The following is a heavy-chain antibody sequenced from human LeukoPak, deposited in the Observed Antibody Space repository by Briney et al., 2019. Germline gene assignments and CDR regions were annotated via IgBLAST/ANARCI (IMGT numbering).Heavy chain of an antibody. V-gene: IGHV5-51*01. D-gene: IGHD5-12*01. J-gene: IGHJ3*01. CDR1: GYTFTSYW. CDR3: ARHKAERGSSGYDWGAFDV. Sequence: GESLKISCKGSGYTFTSYWIGWVRQMPGKGLEWMGIVSPADSDTRYSPSFQGQVTISADKSISTAYLQWSSLKASDTAMYYCARHKAERGSSGYDWGAFDVWGQGTMVTVSS. CDR2: VSPADSDT.